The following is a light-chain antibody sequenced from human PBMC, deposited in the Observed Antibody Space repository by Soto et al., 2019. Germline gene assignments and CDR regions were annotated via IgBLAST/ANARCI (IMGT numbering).Light chain of an antibody. Sequence: QSALTQPASVSGSPGQSITISCTGTSSDVGGYNYVSWYQQHPGKAPKLMIYEVSNRPSGVSNRFSGSKSGNTASLTISGLQAEDEADYYCSSYTSSSTQVFGTGTKRTVL. CDR1: SSDVGGYNY. CDR2: EVS. V-gene: IGLV2-14*01. J-gene: IGLJ1*01. CDR3: SSYTSSSTQV.